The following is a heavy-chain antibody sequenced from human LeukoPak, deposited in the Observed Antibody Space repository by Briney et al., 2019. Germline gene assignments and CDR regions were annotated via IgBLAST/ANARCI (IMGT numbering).Heavy chain of an antibody. CDR3: ARDQSGANWVDF. Sequence: GGSLRLSCAASGFTFSSHSMNWVRQAPGKGLEWISYISSSSSYIYYADSVKGRFTISRDNAKNLVTLQMNSLRAEDTAVYYCARDQSGANWVDFWGQGTPVTVSS. CDR1: GFTFSSHS. CDR2: ISSSSSYI. V-gene: IGHV3-21*05. J-gene: IGHJ4*02. D-gene: IGHD1-26*01.